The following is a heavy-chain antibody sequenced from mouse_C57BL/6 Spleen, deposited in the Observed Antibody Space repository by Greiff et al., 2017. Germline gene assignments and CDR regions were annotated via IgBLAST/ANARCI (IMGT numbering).Heavy chain of an antibody. V-gene: IGHV1-59*01. CDR2: IDPSDSYT. CDR3: ASFPPSTPFSYAIDY. CDR1: GYTFTSYW. J-gene: IGHJ4*01. Sequence: QVQLQQPGAELVRPGTSVKLSCKASGYTFTSYWMHWVKQRPGQGLEWIGVIDPSDSYTNYNQKFKGKATLTVDTSSSTAYMHLSILTSEPSAVSSCASFPPSTPFSYAIDYWGQGTSLTVSS. D-gene: IGHD2-1*01.